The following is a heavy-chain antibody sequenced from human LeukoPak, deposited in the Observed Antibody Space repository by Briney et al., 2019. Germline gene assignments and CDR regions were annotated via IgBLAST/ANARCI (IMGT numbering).Heavy chain of an antibody. V-gene: IGHV1-2*02. CDR1: GYTFINYY. CDR2: INPNSGGT. Sequence: GASVKVSCKASGYTFINYYMHWVRQAPGQGLEWMGWINPNSGGTNYAQKFQGRVTMTRDTSISTAYMELSRLRSDDTAVYYCARAGPPRRNYYGSGSHLYYYYYMDVWGKGTTVTVSS. J-gene: IGHJ6*03. CDR3: ARAGPPRRNYYGSGSHLYYYYYMDV. D-gene: IGHD3-10*01.